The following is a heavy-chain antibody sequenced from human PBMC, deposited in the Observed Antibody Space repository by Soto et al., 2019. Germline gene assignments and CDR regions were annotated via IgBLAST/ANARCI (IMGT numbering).Heavy chain of an antibody. V-gene: IGHV3-66*01. D-gene: IGHD6-13*01. CDR3: ARVDTLTAAVDY. Sequence: EVQLVESGGGLVQPGGSLRLSCAASGFTVSGMYMTWVRQAPGKGLEWVSLLYSDDTTYYADSVKGRFTISRGYSENTLFLQMSSLRAEDTAVYYCARVDTLTAAVDYWGQGTLVTVSS. CDR2: LYSDDTT. CDR1: GFTVSGMY. J-gene: IGHJ4*02.